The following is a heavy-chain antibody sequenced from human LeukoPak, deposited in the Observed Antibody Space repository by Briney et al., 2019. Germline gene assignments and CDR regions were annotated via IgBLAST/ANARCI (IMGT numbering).Heavy chain of an antibody. J-gene: IGHJ3*02. D-gene: IGHD3-9*01. CDR1: GGSFDGYY. Sequence: SETLSLTCAVYGGSFDGYYWSWFRQAPGGGLEWIGEVNHREVTHYNPSLKSRVTILADASKNQFSLKLSSVTAADTAVYYCARTYYDILTEAFDIWGQGTMVTVSS. CDR2: VNHREVT. CDR3: ARTYYDILTEAFDI. V-gene: IGHV4-34*01.